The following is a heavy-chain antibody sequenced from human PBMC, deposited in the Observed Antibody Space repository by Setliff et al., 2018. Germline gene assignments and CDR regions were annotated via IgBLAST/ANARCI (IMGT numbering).Heavy chain of an antibody. D-gene: IGHD3-16*01. Sequence: PAGTLSLTCTLSGHSISRSTYYWGWIGKAPGKGRDWIGTVERSGNTFYNPSLRSRVTISVDTSKNQISLKLTSVSAADTAFYYCARRDRTSYYVYSFDFWGRGTLVTVSS. CDR3: ARRDRTSYYVYSFDF. CDR1: GHSISRSTYY. J-gene: IGHJ4*02. V-gene: IGHV4-39*01. CDR2: VERSGNT.